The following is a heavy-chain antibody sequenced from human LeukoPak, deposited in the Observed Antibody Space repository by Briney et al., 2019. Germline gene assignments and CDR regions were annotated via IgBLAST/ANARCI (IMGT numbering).Heavy chain of an antibody. CDR3: ARGTAVAGT. J-gene: IGHJ5*02. CDR1: GGSVSSGSYY. D-gene: IGHD6-19*01. CDR2: SYYSGST. Sequence: PSETLSLTCTVSGGSVSSGSYYWSWIRQPPGKGLEWIGYSYYSGSTNYNPSLKSRVTISVDTSKNQFSLRLSSVTAADTAVYYCARGTAVAGTWGQGTLVTVSS. V-gene: IGHV4-61*01.